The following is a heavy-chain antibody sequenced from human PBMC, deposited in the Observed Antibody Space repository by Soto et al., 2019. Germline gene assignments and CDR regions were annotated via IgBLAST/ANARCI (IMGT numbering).Heavy chain of an antibody. CDR1: GASISSDY. CDR2: IFYSGST. D-gene: IGHD3-3*01. CDR3: ARDRGEYYDFWSGYPNYYYGMDV. V-gene: IGHV4-59*01. Sequence: SATLSLACTFSGASISSDYWSWLRQPPGKGRWWIGCIFYSGSTNYNPSLKSRVTISVDTSKNQFSLKLSSVTAADTAVYYCARDRGEYYDFWSGYPNYYYGMDVWDQWTRVTVS. J-gene: IGHJ6*02.